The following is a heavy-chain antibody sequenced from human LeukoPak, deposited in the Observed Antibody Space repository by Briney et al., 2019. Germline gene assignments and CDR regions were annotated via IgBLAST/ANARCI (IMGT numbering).Heavy chain of an antibody. CDR1: GGSFSGYY. V-gene: IGHV4-34*01. CDR3: ARGMLYYDILTGYRDYYMDV. CDR2: INHSGST. Sequence: SETLSLTCAVYGGSFSGYYWSWIRQPPGKGLEWIGEINHSGSTNYNPSLESRVTISVDTSKNQFSLKLSSVTAADTAVYYCARGMLYYDILTGYRDYYMDVWGKGTTVTISS. D-gene: IGHD3-9*01. J-gene: IGHJ6*03.